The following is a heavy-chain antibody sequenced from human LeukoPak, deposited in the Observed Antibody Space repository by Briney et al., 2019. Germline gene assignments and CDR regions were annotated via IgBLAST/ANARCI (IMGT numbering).Heavy chain of an antibody. CDR3: ARDYVRNYFDP. CDR2: INSNNGDT. J-gene: IGHJ5*02. D-gene: IGHD1-7*01. Sequence: ASVKVSCKASGHTFTAYYMHWVRQAPGQGLEWMGCINSNNGDTGYAQKFHGRVTMTRDTSISTAYMELSRLTSDDTVVYYCARDYVRNYFDPWGQGTLVTVSS. V-gene: IGHV1-2*02. CDR1: GHTFTAYY.